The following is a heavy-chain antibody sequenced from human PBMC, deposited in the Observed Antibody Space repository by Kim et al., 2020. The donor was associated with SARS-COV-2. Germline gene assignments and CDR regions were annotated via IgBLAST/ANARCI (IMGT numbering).Heavy chain of an antibody. CDR1: GGSFSGYY. Sequence: SETLSLTCAVYGGSFSGYYWSWIRQPPGKGLEWVGEINHSGSTNYNPSLKSRVTISVDTSKNQFTLKLSSGTAADTAAFYCAGKTYYDFWSGHDAFD. D-gene: IGHD3-3*01. CDR2: INHSGST. J-gene: IGHJ3*01. V-gene: IGHV4-34*01. CDR3: AGKTYYDFWSGHDAFD.